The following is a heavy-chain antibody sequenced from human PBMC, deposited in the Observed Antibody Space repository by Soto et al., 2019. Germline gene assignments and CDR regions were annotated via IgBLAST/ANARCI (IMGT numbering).Heavy chain of an antibody. J-gene: IGHJ4*02. CDR1: GFTFSSNW. CDR3: VEEFGSSPQDY. Sequence: PGGSLRLSCAASGFTFSSNWMHWVRQAPGKGLAWVSRINRDGTETNYADTVKGRFTISRDSAKSTLFLQMNSLRVEDTAVYYCVEEFGSSPQDYWGQGTLVTVSS. V-gene: IGHV3-74*01. D-gene: IGHD6-6*01. CDR2: INRDGTET.